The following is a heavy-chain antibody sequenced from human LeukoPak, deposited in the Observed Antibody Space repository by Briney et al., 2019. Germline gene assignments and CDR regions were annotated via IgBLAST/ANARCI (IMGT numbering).Heavy chain of an antibody. D-gene: IGHD2-2*01. Sequence: PGGSLRLSCAASGFTFSIYGMNWVRQAPGKGLEWVASISSDATNIYYTDSVKGRFTISRDNAKNSLYLQMNSLRAEDTAVYYCASLCSSTSCYYGDWFDPWGQGTLVTVSS. CDR1: GFTFSIYG. CDR2: ISSDATNI. V-gene: IGHV3-21*01. J-gene: IGHJ5*02. CDR3: ASLCSSTSCYYGDWFDP.